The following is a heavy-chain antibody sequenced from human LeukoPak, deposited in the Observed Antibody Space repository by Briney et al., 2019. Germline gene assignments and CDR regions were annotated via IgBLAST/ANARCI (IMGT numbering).Heavy chain of an antibody. CDR2: IYYSETT. CDR1: GGSISSGGYY. Sequence: PSQTLSLTCTVSGGSISSGGYYWSWIRQHPGKDLEWIGYIYYSETTYYNPSLKSRVVILGDTSKNQFSLKLSSVTAADTAVYYCARASGSNWFDPWGQGTLVTVSS. CDR3: ARASGSNWFDP. J-gene: IGHJ5*02. D-gene: IGHD5-12*01. V-gene: IGHV4-31*03.